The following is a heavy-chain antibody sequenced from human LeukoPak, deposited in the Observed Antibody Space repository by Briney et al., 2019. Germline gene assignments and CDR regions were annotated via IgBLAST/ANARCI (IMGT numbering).Heavy chain of an antibody. CDR1: GGSISNYY. Sequence: SETLSLTCTVSGGSISNYYWSWIRQPPGKGLEWIGYIHNSGSTNYNPSLKGRVTISADTSKNQFSLKLSSVTAADTAVYYCARRPAGIAARPFDYWGQGTLVTVSS. CDR2: IHNSGST. D-gene: IGHD6-13*01. CDR3: ARRPAGIAARPFDY. J-gene: IGHJ4*02. V-gene: IGHV4-59*12.